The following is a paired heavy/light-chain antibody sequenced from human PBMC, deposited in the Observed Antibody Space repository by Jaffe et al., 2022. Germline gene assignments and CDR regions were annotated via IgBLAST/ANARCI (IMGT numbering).Light chain of an antibody. V-gene: IGKV3-20*01. CDR1: QSVSSTY. Sequence: EIVLTQSPGTLSLSPGERATLSCRASQSVSSTYLAWYQQKPGLAPRLLIYGASSRATGIPDRFSGSGSGTDFTLTISRLEPEDFAVYFCQLYGISPRFTFGPGTKVDIK. CDR2: GAS. J-gene: IGKJ3*01. CDR3: QLYGISPRFT.
Heavy chain of an antibody. D-gene: IGHD2-2*01. Sequence: EVQLVESGGGLVQPGGSLRLSCAASGFSFSSYSMNWVRQAPGKGLEWVSYISHSSSPIYYADYVKGRFNISRDNARNALYLQMNSLRADDTAVYYCARSRGAVPSHWYFDLWGRGTLVTVSS. V-gene: IGHV3-48*01. CDR1: GFSFSSYS. J-gene: IGHJ2*01. CDR2: ISHSSSPI. CDR3: ARSRGAVPSHWYFDL.